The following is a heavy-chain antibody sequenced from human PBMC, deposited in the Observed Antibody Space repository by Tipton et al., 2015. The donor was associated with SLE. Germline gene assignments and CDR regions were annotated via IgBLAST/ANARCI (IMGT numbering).Heavy chain of an antibody. J-gene: IGHJ4*02. Sequence: GSLRLSCAASGFTFNIYAMNWVRQAPGKGLEWVSGISGSGGTTFSADSVKGRFTISRDNSKNTLFLQLSGLTAEDTAIYYCAKGGSSWRNGLDYWGQGTLVTVSS. D-gene: IGHD6-13*01. CDR2: ISGSGGTT. V-gene: IGHV3-23*01. CDR3: AKGGSSWRNGLDY. CDR1: GFTFNIYA.